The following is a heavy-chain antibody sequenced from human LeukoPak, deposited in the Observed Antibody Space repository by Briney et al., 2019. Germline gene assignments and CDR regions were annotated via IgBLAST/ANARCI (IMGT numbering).Heavy chain of an antibody. CDR3: GKDPNGDYVGVFDF. V-gene: IGHV3-23*01. D-gene: IGHD4-17*01. CDR1: GFTFSDYA. Sequence: GGSLRLSCAASGFTFSDYALIWVRQAPGKGLEWISAIRGTGGTTYYADSVKGRCTISRDNSRNTVYLQMNSLRAEDTALYFCGKDPNGDYVGVFDFWGPGTMVTVSS. J-gene: IGHJ3*01. CDR2: IRGTGGTT.